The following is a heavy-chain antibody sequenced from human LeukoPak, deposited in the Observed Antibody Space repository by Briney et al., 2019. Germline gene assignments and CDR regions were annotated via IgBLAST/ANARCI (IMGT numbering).Heavy chain of an antibody. Sequence: GESLKISCKGSGYSFTSYWIGWVRQMPGKGLEWMGIVYPGDGDNRYSPSFYGQVTISANKSITTAYLQWSSLKASDTAIYYCARRDCRSNSCYLPSGDNYFDYWGQGTLVTVSS. CDR3: ARRDCRSNSCYLPSGDNYFDY. CDR2: VYPGDGDN. CDR1: GYSFTSYW. V-gene: IGHV5-51*01. J-gene: IGHJ4*02. D-gene: IGHD2-2*01.